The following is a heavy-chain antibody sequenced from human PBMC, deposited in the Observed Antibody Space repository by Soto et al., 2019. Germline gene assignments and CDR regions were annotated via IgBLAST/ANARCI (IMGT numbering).Heavy chain of an antibody. D-gene: IGHD6-19*01. CDR1: GYTFTSYA. CDR2: INAGNGNT. V-gene: IGHV1-3*01. CDR3: AIRRGQWLVQGAFDI. J-gene: IGHJ3*02. Sequence: GASVKVSCKASGYTFTSYAMHWVRQAPGQRLEWMGWINAGNGNTKYSQKFQGRVTITRDTSASTAYMELSSLRSEDTAVYYCAIRRGQWLVQGAFDIWGQGTMVTVSS.